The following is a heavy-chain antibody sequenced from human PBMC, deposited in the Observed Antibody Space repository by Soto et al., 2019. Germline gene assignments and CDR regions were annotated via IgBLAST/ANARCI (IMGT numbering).Heavy chain of an antibody. D-gene: IGHD5-12*01. J-gene: IGHJ5*02. CDR3: ATQAEGGYNYGS. Sequence: QVQLVQSGAEVKKPGASVKVSCKASGYTFTSYAMHWVRQAPGQRLEWMGWINAGNGNTKYSQKSQGRVTITRDTSANTAYMELSSLRSEHTAVYSSATQAEGGYNYGSWGQGTLVTVSS. CDR1: GYTFTSYA. V-gene: IGHV1-3*01. CDR2: INAGNGNT.